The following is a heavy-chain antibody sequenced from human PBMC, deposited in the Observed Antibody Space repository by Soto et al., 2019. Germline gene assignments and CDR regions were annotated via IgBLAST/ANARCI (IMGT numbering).Heavy chain of an antibody. CDR3: ARATIVLVPAAMGVWFHP. D-gene: IGHD2-2*01. CDR1: CGSMSRTKW. Sequence: LSRKCAVSCGSMSRTKWWSWVRLPPGKGLEWIGEISHRGGTNYNPSLKSRATISLDTSMNKFSLELSSVTAADTAAYYCARATIVLVPAAMGVWFHPWGLGTLVPVSS. CDR2: ISHRGGT. V-gene: IGHV4-4*02. J-gene: IGHJ5*02.